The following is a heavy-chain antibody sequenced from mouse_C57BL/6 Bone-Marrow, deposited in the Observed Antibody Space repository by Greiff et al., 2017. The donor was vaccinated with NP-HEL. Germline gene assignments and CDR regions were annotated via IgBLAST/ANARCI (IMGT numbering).Heavy chain of an antibody. CDR2: ISDGGSYT. V-gene: IGHV5-4*01. Sequence: EVHLVESGGGLVKPGGSLKLSCAASGFTFSRYAMSWVRQTPEKRLEWVATISDGGSYTYYPDNVKGRFTISRDNAKNNLYLQMSHLKSEDTAMYYCAREGSYEYYYAMDYWGQGTSVTVSS. J-gene: IGHJ4*01. CDR1: GFTFSRYA. D-gene: IGHD1-1*02. CDR3: AREGSYEYYYAMDY.